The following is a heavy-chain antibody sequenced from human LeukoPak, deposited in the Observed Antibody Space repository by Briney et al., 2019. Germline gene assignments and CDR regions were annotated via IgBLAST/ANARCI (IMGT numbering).Heavy chain of an antibody. CDR2: ISTSGDRT. CDR1: GFTVSSYA. J-gene: IGHJ4*02. V-gene: IGHV3-23*01. CDR3: AKDASGSYCPDY. D-gene: IGHD1-26*01. Sequence: GGSLRLSCAASGFTVSSYAMRWVRQAPGKGLVWVSVISTSGDRTYYADSVKGRFTISRDNSKNTLYLQMNSLRAADTATYYCAKDASGSYCPDYWGQARQASASS.